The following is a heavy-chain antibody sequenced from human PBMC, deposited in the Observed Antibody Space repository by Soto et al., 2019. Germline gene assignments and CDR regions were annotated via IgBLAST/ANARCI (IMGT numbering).Heavy chain of an antibody. J-gene: IGHJ4*02. V-gene: IGHV4-31*03. Sequence: QVQLQESGPGLVKPSQTLSLTCTVSGGSISSGGYYWSWIRQHPGKGLEWIGYIYYSGRTYYNPSRKSRVTISVDTSKNQFPLKLSSVTAADTAVYYCARERFLAESQSSYWGQGTLVTVSS. CDR2: IYYSGRT. D-gene: IGHD3-3*01. CDR3: ARERFLAESQSSY. CDR1: GGSISSGGYY.